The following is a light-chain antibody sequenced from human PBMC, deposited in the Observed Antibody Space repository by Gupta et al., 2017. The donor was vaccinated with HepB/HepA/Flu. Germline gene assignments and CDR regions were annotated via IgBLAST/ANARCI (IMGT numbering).Light chain of an antibody. CDR2: DAS. CDR1: QSVSSY. CDR3: QQGSNWPIT. Sequence: GERATLSCRASQSVSSYLAWYQQKPGQTPSLLIYDASNRATGIPARFSGSGSGTDFTLTISSLEPEDFAVYHCQQGSNWPITFGQGTRLEIK. J-gene: IGKJ5*01. V-gene: IGKV3-11*01.